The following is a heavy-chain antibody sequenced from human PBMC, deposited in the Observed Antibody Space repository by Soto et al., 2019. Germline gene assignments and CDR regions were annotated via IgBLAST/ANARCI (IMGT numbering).Heavy chain of an antibody. J-gene: IGHJ3*02. Sequence: QVQLVESGGGVVQPGRSLRLSCAASGFTFSSYAMHWVRQAPGKGLEWVAFISYDESNKYYADSVKSRFTISRDNSKNTLYLQMNSLRAEDTAVYYCARVRGSSWYEGAFDIWGQGTMVTVSS. V-gene: IGHV3-30-3*01. CDR3: ARVRGSSWYEGAFDI. D-gene: IGHD6-13*01. CDR1: GFTFSSYA. CDR2: ISYDESNK.